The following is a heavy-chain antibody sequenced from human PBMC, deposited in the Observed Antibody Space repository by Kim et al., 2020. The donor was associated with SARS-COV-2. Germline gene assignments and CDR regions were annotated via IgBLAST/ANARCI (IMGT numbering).Heavy chain of an antibody. CDR3: ARTHYDSSGYYLFDY. Sequence: GSVKGRFTISRENAKNSLYLQMNSLRAGDTAVYYCARTHYDSSGYYLFDYWGQGTLVTVSS. D-gene: IGHD3-22*01. V-gene: IGHV3-13*01. J-gene: IGHJ4*02.